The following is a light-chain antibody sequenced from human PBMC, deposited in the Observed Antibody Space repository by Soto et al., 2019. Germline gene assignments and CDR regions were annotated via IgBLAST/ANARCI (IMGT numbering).Light chain of an antibody. CDR1: SSDVGGYNY. CDR2: DVS. V-gene: IGLV2-14*01. CDR3: SAYTSSSTYV. Sequence: QSALTQPDSVSGSPGQSIAISCTGTSSDVGGYNYVSWYQQHPGKAPTVMIYDVSNRPSGVSNRFSGSKSGNTASLTISGLQADDEDDYYCSAYTSSSTYVFGTGTKVTVL. J-gene: IGLJ1*01.